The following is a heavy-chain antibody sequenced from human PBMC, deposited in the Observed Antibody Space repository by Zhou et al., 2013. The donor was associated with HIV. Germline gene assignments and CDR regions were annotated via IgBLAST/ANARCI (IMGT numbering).Heavy chain of an antibody. CDR3: ARDQGYYDSLTGYYSGFDP. J-gene: IGHJ5*02. Sequence: QVQLQESGPGLVKPSETLSLTCTVSGGSISSGSYYWGWIRQPPGKGLEWIGYISPTGSTNYSPSLKSRVTISLDTSKNQFSLKLSSVTAADTAVYYCARDQGYYDSLTGYYSGFDPWGQGTLVTVSS. V-gene: IGHV4-61*01. D-gene: IGHD3-9*01. CDR2: ISPTGST. CDR1: GGSISSGSYY.